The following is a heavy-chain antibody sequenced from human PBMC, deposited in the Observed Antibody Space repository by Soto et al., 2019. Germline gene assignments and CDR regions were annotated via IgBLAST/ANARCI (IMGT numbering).Heavy chain of an antibody. CDR3: VGVTFFRGRDV. CDR1: GDSVSIDTSA. J-gene: IGHJ6*02. D-gene: IGHD3-10*01. CDR2: TFFKSKWHN. Sequence: PSQTLSLPCAISGDSVSIDTSAWILIRQSPSRGLEWLGRTFFKSKWHNDYALSVKSRITISPDTSQNQFSLDLDSVTPEDTAVYYCVGVTFFRGRDVWGQGTPVTVSS. V-gene: IGHV6-1*01.